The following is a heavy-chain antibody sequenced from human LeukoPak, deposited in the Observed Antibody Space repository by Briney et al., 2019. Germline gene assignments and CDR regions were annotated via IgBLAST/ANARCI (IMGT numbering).Heavy chain of an antibody. D-gene: IGHD3/OR15-3a*01. CDR1: GFTMSHYG. V-gene: IGHV3-23*01. CDR2: IRSAVETT. J-gene: IGHJ4*02. Sequence: GGSLRLSCAASGFTMSHYGVSWVRQAPGKGLEWISGIRSAVETTHYADSVKGRFIISRDNSKNALSLQLNSLRPEDTALYYCAKHFCTGLDCSLFDSWGQGTLVTVSS. CDR3: AKHFCTGLDCSLFDS.